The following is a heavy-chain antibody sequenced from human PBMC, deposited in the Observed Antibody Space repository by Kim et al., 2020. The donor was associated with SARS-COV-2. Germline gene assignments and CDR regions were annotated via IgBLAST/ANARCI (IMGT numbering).Heavy chain of an antibody. V-gene: IGHV3-23*01. Sequence: GGSLRLSCAASGFTFSSYAMSWVRQAPGKWLEWVSAISGSGGSTYYADSVKGRFTISRDNSKNTLYLQMNSLRAEDTAVYYCAKDTRHLTIFGVVNRYYYYYGMDVWGQGTTVTVSS. D-gene: IGHD3-3*01. CDR3: AKDTRHLTIFGVVNRYYYYYGMDV. CDR2: ISGSGGST. CDR1: GFTFSSYA. J-gene: IGHJ6*02.